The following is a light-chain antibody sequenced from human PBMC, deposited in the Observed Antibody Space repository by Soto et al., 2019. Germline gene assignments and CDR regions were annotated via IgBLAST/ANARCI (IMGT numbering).Light chain of an antibody. CDR1: QSISSW. CDR3: QQYNSFPT. Sequence: DIQMTQSPSTLSASVGDRVTITCRASQSISSWLAWYQQKPGKAPKLLIYKASSLESGVPSRFSGSGSGTEFTLTISILQADEVATYYCQQYNSFPTFGQGTKVEIK. J-gene: IGKJ1*01. V-gene: IGKV1-5*03. CDR2: KAS.